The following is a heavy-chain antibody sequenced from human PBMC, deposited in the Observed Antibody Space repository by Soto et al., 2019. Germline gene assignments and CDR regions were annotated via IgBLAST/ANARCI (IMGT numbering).Heavy chain of an antibody. CDR3: ASPPIAAAGWYTGNWFDP. D-gene: IGHD6-13*01. CDR2: IYYSGST. Sequence: SETLSLTCTVFGGSISSSSYYWGWIRQPPGKGLEWIGSIYYSGSTYYNPSLKSRVTISVDTSKNQFSLKLSSVTAADTAVYYCASPPIAAAGWYTGNWFDPWGQGTLVTVSS. J-gene: IGHJ5*02. V-gene: IGHV4-39*01. CDR1: GGSISSSSYY.